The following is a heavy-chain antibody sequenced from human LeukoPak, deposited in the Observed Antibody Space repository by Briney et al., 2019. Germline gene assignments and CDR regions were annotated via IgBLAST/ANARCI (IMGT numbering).Heavy chain of an antibody. V-gene: IGHV4-39*01. J-gene: IGHJ4*02. D-gene: IGHD3-3*01. CDR2: IYYGGYT. Sequence: SETLSLTCTVSGGSISSNNYYWGWIRQPPGKGLEWIGSIYYGGYTSYNPSLKSRVTISVDTSKNQFSLKLSSVTAADTAIYYCQSRFLEWLLDYWGQGTLVTVSS. CDR3: QSRFLEWLLDY. CDR1: GGSISSNNYY.